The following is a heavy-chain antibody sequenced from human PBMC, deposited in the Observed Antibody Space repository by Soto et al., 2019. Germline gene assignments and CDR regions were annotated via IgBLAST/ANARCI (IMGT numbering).Heavy chain of an antibody. Sequence: GGSLRLSCAASGFTFSSYAMSWVRQAPGKGLEWVSAISGSGGSTYYADSVKGRFTISRDNSKNTLYLQMNSLRAEDTAVYYCAKALISTYYYDSSGYYYGYYYGMDVWGQGTTVTVSS. V-gene: IGHV3-23*01. CDR1: GFTFSSYA. CDR2: ISGSGGST. CDR3: AKALISTYYYDSSGYYYGYYYGMDV. D-gene: IGHD3-22*01. J-gene: IGHJ6*02.